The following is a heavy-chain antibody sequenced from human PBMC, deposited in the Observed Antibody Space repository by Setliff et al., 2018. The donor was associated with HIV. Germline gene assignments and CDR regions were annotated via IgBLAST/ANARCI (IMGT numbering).Heavy chain of an antibody. CDR3: ARDVEHMMDV. J-gene: IGHJ6*02. CDR2: VYSTGST. CDR1: GDSINNYY. Sequence: SETLSLTCTVSGDSINNYYWSWIRQPPGKGLEWIGYVYSTGSTNSKSSLKSRVTISVDTSKNQFSLKLSSVTAADTAVYYCARDVEHMMDVWGQGTTVTVS. V-gene: IGHV4-59*12.